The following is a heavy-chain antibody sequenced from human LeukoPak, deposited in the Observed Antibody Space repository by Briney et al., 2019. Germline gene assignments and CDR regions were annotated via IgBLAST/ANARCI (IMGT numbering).Heavy chain of an antibody. CDR1: GYTFISYD. Sequence: ASVKVSCKASGYTFISYDINWVRQATGQGLEWMGWMNPNSGNTGYAQKFQGRVTITRNTSISTAYMELSRLRSDDTAVYYCARDKARAYCGGDCYYGWFDPWGQGTLVTVSS. D-gene: IGHD2-21*02. J-gene: IGHJ5*02. V-gene: IGHV1-8*03. CDR3: ARDKARAYCGGDCYYGWFDP. CDR2: MNPNSGNT.